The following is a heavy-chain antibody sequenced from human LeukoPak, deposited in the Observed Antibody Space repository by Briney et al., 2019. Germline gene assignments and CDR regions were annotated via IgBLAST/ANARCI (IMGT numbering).Heavy chain of an antibody. CDR1: GGSISSGGYY. D-gene: IGHD2-15*01. CDR2: IYYSGST. CDR3: ARVRYCSGGNCYPRIDY. Sequence: SQTLSLTCTVSGGSISSGGYYWSWIRQHPGKGLECIGYIYYSGSTYYNPSLKSRVTISVDTSKNQFSLKLSSVTAADTSVYYCARVRYCSGGNCYPRIDYWGQGNLVTVSS. V-gene: IGHV4-31*03. J-gene: IGHJ4*02.